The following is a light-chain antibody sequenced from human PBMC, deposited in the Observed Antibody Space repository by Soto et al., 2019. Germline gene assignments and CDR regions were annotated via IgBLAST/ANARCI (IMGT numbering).Light chain of an antibody. J-gene: IGLJ1*01. Sequence: QSVLTQPPSVSVAPRQRVTISCTGTSSNVGAGYDVHWYQHLPGTAPKLLIYSNINRPSGVPDRFSGSKSGTSASLAITGLHAEDEAAYYCQSYDRSLGGNYVFGTGTKVTVL. CDR2: SNI. CDR1: SSNVGAGYD. CDR3: QSYDRSLGGNYV. V-gene: IGLV1-40*01.